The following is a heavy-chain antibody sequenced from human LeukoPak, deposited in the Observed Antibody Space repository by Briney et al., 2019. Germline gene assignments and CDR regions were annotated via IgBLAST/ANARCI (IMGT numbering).Heavy chain of an antibody. D-gene: IGHD1-26*01. CDR3: ARSTIVGATHPNWFDP. Sequence: SETLSLTCAVSGGSISSSNWWSWVRQPPGKGLEWIGEIYHSGSTNYNPSLKSRVTISVDKSKNQFSLKLSSVTAADTAVYYCARSTIVGATHPNWFDPWGQGTLVTVSS. CDR1: GGSISSSNW. V-gene: IGHV4-4*02. CDR2: IYHSGST. J-gene: IGHJ5*02.